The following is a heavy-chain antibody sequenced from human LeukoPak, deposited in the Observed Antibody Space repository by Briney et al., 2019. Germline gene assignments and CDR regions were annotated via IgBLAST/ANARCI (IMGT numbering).Heavy chain of an antibody. CDR1: GFTFRIYW. J-gene: IGHJ6*03. Sequence: PGGSLRLSCAASGFTFRIYWMSWVRQAPEKGPECVATKKENESNEYYVDSVKGRFTISRDNAENSLYLQINSLGGEDTAVYYCARMGADLRYYYMDVWGKGTKVIVSS. CDR3: ARMGADLRYYYMDV. CDR2: KKENESNE. V-gene: IGHV3-7*01.